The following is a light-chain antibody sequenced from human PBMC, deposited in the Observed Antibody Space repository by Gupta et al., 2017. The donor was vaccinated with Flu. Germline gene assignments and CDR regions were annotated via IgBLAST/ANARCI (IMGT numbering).Light chain of an antibody. J-gene: IGKJ2*02. V-gene: IGKV3-15*01. CDR2: GAS. CDR1: QSVSSN. Sequence: EIVMPQSTATLSVSPGERATLSCTASQSVSSNLAWYQQKPGQAPRLLIYGASTRATGIPARFSGSGSGTEFTLTISSLQSEDFAVYYCQESNNWPLSLCTCGQRSKQEI. CDR3: QESNNWPLSLCT.